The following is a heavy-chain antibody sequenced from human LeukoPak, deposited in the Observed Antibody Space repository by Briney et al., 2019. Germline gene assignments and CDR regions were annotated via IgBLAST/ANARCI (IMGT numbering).Heavy chain of an antibody. V-gene: IGHV3-33*01. D-gene: IGHD3-22*01. CDR2: IWYDGSNK. CDR1: GFTFSSYG. Sequence: GGSLRLSCAASGFTFSSYGIHWVRQAPGKGLEWVAVIWYDGSNKYYADSVKGRFTISRDNSKNTLYLQMNSLRAEDTALYYCARELSPVVKYYFEYWGQGILVTVSS. CDR3: ARELSPVVKYYFEY. J-gene: IGHJ4*02.